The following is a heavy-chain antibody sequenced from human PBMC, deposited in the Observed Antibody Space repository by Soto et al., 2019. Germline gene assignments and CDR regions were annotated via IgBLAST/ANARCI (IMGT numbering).Heavy chain of an antibody. D-gene: IGHD3-16*01. CDR2: INLGGTTT. CDR1: EYTFTDYF. Sequence: QVQLVQSGAEVKKPGASVKLSCQASEYTFTDYFIHWVRQAPGQGLESMGLINLGGTTTTYAQKLQGRLTIIKDSSTITAYMELISLRSEATAVYYCIGKEWGMRYFDAWGQGTLVSVSS. CDR3: IGKEWGMRYFDA. V-gene: IGHV1-46*04. J-gene: IGHJ4*02.